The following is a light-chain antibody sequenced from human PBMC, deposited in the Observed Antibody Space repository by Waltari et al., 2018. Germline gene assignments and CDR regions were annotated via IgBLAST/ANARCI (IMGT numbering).Light chain of an antibody. J-gene: IGLJ3*02. CDR1: SGHSSNI. CDR2: VNSDGRH. V-gene: IGLV4-69*01. Sequence: QLVVTQSPSASASLGASVKLTCTLSSGHSSNIIALLQQQPEKGPRYLMKVNSDGRHSRGDEIPDRFSGSSSGAERYLTISSLQAEDEADYYCQTGGHGTWVFGGGTKLTVL. CDR3: QTGGHGTWV.